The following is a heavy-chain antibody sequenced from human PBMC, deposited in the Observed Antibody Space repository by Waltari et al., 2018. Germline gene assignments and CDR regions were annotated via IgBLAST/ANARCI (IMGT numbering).Heavy chain of an antibody. V-gene: IGHV3-21*01. Sequence: EVQLVESGGGLVKPGGSVRLSCAASGFTFRSYSMNWVRQAPGKGLEWVSSISTSSSYTYYADSVKGRFTISRDNAKNSLYLQMNSLRAEDTAVYYCARDLRQYGMDVWGQGTTVTVSS. CDR2: ISTSSSYT. J-gene: IGHJ6*02. CDR3: ARDLRQYGMDV. CDR1: GFTFRSYS.